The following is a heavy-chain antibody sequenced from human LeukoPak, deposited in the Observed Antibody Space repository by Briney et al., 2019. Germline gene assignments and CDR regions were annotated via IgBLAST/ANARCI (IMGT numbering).Heavy chain of an antibody. Sequence: PGGSLRLSCAASGFTFSSYGMSWVRQAPGKGLEWVSAISGRGDRTYYADSVKGRFTISRDSSKNTLYLQMNSLRAEDTAVHYCTKDQGSTRYYFDYWGQGTLVTVSS. CDR3: TKDQGSTRYYFDY. CDR2: ISGRGDRT. J-gene: IGHJ4*02. V-gene: IGHV3-23*01. D-gene: IGHD2-2*01. CDR1: GFTFSSYG.